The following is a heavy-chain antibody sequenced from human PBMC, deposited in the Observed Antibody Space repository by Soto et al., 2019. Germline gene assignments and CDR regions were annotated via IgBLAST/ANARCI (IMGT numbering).Heavy chain of an antibody. CDR2: IIPIFGTA. J-gene: IGHJ6*02. D-gene: IGHD4-17*01. V-gene: IGHV1-69*06. CDR1: GGTFSSYA. Sequence: QVQLVQSGAEVKKPGSSVKVSCKASGGTFSSYAISWVRQAPGQGLEWMGGIIPIFGTANYAQKFQGRVTITADKSTSTAYMELSRLRSEDTAVYYCVRGAATVVTPGVYYYYGMDVWCQGTTVTVS. CDR3: VRGAATVVTPGVYYYYGMDV.